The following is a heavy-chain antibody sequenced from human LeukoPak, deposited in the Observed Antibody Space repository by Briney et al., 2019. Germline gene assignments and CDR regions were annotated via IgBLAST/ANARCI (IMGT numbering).Heavy chain of an antibody. D-gene: IGHD6-19*01. CDR3: ARDFSGWSGRFDY. CDR1: GDSVSSNSAA. Sequence: SQTLSLTCAISGDSVSSNSAAWNWIRQSPSRGLEWLGRTYYRSKWYNDYAVSVRSRISISPDTSRNQFSLQLNSVTPEDTAVYFCARDFSGWSGRFDYWGQGTLVTVSS. V-gene: IGHV6-1*01. J-gene: IGHJ4*02. CDR2: TYYRSKWYN.